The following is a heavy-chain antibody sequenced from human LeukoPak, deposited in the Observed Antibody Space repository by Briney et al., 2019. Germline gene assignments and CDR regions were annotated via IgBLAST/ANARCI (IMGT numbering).Heavy chain of an antibody. V-gene: IGHV3-53*01. Sequence: GGSLRLSCAASGFTVSSNYMSWVRQAPGKGLEWVSVIYSGGTTYYADSVKGRFTISRDNSKNTLYLQMNSLRAEDTAVYYCAGTIYSSSWYHLGYWGQGTLVIVSS. D-gene: IGHD6-13*01. CDR1: GFTVSSNY. J-gene: IGHJ4*02. CDR3: AGTIYSSSWYHLGY. CDR2: IYSGGTT.